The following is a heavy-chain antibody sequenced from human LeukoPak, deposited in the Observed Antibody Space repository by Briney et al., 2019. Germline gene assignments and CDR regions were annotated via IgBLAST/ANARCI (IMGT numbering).Heavy chain of an antibody. D-gene: IGHD6-19*01. J-gene: IGHJ5*02. CDR3: ARAYSSGWYRWFDP. CDR2: MNPNSGNT. V-gene: IGHV1-8*02. CDR1: GGTFSSYA. Sequence: ASVKVSCKASGGTFSSYAISWVRQAPGQGLGWMGWMNPNSGNTGYAQKFQGRVTMTRNTSISTAYMELSSLRSEDTAVYYCARAYSSGWYRWFDPWGQGTLVTVSS.